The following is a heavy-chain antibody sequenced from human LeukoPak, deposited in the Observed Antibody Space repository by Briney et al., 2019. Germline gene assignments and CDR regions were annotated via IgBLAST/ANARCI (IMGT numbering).Heavy chain of an antibody. CDR1: GFTFSNAW. J-gene: IGHJ3*02. V-gene: IGHV3-15*01. D-gene: IGHD4-17*01. CDR2: IKSKTDGGTT. CDR3: TTTTVTTDDAFDI. Sequence: GGSLRLSCAASGFTFSNAWMSWVRQAPGKGLEWVGRIKSKTDGGTTDYAAPVKGRFTISRDDSKNTLYLQMNSLKTKDTAVYYCTTTTVTTDDAFDIWGQGTMVTVSS.